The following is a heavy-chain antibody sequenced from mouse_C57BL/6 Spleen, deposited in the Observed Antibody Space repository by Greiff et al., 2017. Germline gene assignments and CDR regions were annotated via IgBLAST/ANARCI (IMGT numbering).Heavy chain of an antibody. Sequence: QVQLQQPGAELVKPGASVKMSCKASGYTFTSSWITWVKQRPGQGLEWIGDIYPGSGSTNYNEKFKSKATLTVDTSSSTAYMQLSSLTSEDSAVYYCARQEDYYYGSCYWGQGTTLTVSS. J-gene: IGHJ2*01. D-gene: IGHD1-1*01. CDR1: GYTFTSSW. CDR3: ARQEDYYYGSCY. V-gene: IGHV1-55*01. CDR2: IYPGSGST.